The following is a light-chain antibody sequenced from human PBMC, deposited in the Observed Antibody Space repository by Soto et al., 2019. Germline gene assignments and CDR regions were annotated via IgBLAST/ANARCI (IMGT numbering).Light chain of an antibody. Sequence: EIVMTQSPATLSVSPGERATLSCRASQSVSSNLAWYQQKPGQAPRLLIYGASTRATGIPARFSGSGSGTEFTLTITSLPSEDFAIYYCQQFNRWPAITFGQGTRLEI. CDR1: QSVSSN. CDR3: QQFNRWPAIT. J-gene: IGKJ5*01. CDR2: GAS. V-gene: IGKV3-15*01.